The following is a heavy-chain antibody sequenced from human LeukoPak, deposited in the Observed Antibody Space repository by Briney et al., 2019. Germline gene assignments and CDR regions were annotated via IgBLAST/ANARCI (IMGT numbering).Heavy chain of an antibody. CDR3: ARWGGTRQYYFDY. CDR1: AFIFSDYG. CDR2: TRFDGSIK. D-gene: IGHD1-1*01. J-gene: IGHJ4*02. V-gene: IGHV3-33*01. Sequence: GGSLRLSCAVFAFIFSDYGFHWVRQAPGKGLEWVAVTRFDGSIKQYADSVKGRFTISRDDSKNTLYLQMNFLKSEDTAVYYCARWGGTRQYYFDYWGQGTLVTVSS.